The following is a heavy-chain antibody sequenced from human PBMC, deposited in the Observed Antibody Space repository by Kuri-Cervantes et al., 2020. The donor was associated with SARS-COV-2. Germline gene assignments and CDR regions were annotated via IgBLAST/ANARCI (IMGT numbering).Heavy chain of an antibody. J-gene: IGHJ3*02. V-gene: IGHV3-23*01. CDR1: GFTFSSYA. Sequence: GESLKISCAASGFTFSSYAMSWVRQAPGKGLEWVSAISGSGGSTYYADSVKGRFTISRDNSKNTLYLQMNSLRAEDTAVYYCARDSGRNSGNAFDIWGQGTMVTVSS. D-gene: IGHD1-14*01. CDR3: ARDSGRNSGNAFDI. CDR2: ISGSGGST.